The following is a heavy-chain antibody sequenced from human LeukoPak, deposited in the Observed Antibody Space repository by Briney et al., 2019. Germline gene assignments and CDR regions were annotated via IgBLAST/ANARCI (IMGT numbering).Heavy chain of an antibody. D-gene: IGHD3-22*01. J-gene: IGHJ4*02. CDR2: IIPIFGTV. CDR3: ARGPYYYDSSGSFDY. V-gene: IGHV1-69*13. CDR1: GGTFSSYA. Sequence: SVKVSCKASGGTFSSYAISWVRQAPGQGLEWMGGIIPIFGTVNYAQKSQGRVTITADESTSTAYMELSSLRSEDTAVYYCARGPYYYDSSGSFDYWGQGTLVTVSS.